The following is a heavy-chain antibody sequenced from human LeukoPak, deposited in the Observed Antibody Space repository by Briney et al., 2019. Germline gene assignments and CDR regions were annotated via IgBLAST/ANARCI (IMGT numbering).Heavy chain of an antibody. CDR1: GGTFSSYA. V-gene: IGHV1-69*05. Sequence: SVKVSCKASGGTFSSYAISWVRQAPGQGLEWMGRIIPIFGTANYAQKFQGRVTITTDESTSTAYMELSSLRSEDTAVYYCARDLDYSEPYNWFDPWGQGTLVTVSS. J-gene: IGHJ5*02. D-gene: IGHD4-11*01. CDR3: ARDLDYSEPYNWFDP. CDR2: IIPIFGTA.